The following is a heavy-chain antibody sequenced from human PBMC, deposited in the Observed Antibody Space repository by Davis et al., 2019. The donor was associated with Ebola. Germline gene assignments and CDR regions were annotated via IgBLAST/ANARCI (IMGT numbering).Heavy chain of an antibody. D-gene: IGHD5-18*01. CDR1: GGSFSGYY. J-gene: IGHJ6*03. CDR3: ARVRIQLWGFYYYYYMDV. CDR2: IYYSGST. Sequence: PSETLSLTCAVYGGSFSGYYWSWIRQPPGKGLEWIGYIYYSGSTYYNPSLKSRVTISVDTSKNQFSLKLSSVTAADTAVYYCARVRIQLWGFYYYYYMDVWGKGTTVTVSS. V-gene: IGHV4-30-4*01.